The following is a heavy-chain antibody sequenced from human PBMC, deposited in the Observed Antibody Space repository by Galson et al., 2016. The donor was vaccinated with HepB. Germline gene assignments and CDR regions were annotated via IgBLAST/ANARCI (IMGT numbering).Heavy chain of an antibody. Sequence: SVKVSCKASGDTFTGYYIHWVRQAPGQGLEWMAWLSANSGATNYAQKFQGWVTMTRDTSISTAYMELTSLTSDATAIYYCATSTGYRSGWGAFDSGGLWWFDPWGQGTLVTVSS. J-gene: IGHJ5*02. D-gene: IGHD3-22*01. CDR2: LSANSGAT. V-gene: IGHV1-2*04. CDR1: GDTFTGYY. CDR3: ATSTGYRSGWGAFDSGGLWWFDP.